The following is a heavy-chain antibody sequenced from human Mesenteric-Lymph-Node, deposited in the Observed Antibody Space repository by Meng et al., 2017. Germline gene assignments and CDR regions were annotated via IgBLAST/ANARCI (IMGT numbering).Heavy chain of an antibody. V-gene: IGHV4-30-2*01. D-gene: IGHD3-10*01. CDR1: GDSITSGDYS. CDR3: VRDTRRGGGWFDP. CDR2: IYHGVNI. J-gene: IGHJ5*02. Sequence: QLPVPGSGLGRPSPTLSLTCAVSGDSITSGDYSWTWIRQPPGKGLEWIGYIYHGVNIYYTPSLRSRVTISVDKSRNQFSLKLTSVSAADTAVYYCVRDTRRGGGWFDPWGQGTLVTVSS.